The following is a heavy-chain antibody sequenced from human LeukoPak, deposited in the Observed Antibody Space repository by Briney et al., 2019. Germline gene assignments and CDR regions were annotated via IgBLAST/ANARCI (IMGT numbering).Heavy chain of an antibody. J-gene: IGHJ4*02. Sequence: SGPTLVNPTETLTLTCTVSGFSLSNARMGVSWIRQPPGKALEWLAHIFSNDEKSYSTSLKSRLTSSKDTSKSQVVLTMTNMDPVDTATYYCARLNYDFWSGYIFDYWGQGTLVTVSS. D-gene: IGHD3-3*01. CDR3: ARLNYDFWSGYIFDY. V-gene: IGHV2-26*01. CDR1: GFSLSNARMG. CDR2: IFSNDEK.